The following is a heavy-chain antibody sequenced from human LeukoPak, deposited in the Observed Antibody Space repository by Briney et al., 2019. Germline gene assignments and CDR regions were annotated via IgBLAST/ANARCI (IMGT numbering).Heavy chain of an antibody. D-gene: IGHD3-22*01. CDR3: ASYSYYYDSSGYFDY. Sequence: GGSLRLSCAASGFTFSSYAMSWVRQAPGKGLEWVSAISGSGGSTYYADSVKGRFTISRDNSKNTLYLQMNSLRAEDTAVYYCASYSYYYDSSGYFDYWGQGTLVTVSS. V-gene: IGHV3-23*01. J-gene: IGHJ4*02. CDR1: GFTFSSYA. CDR2: ISGSGGST.